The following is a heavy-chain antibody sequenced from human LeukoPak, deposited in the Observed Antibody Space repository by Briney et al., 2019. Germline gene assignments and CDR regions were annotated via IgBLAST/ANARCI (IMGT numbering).Heavy chain of an antibody. CDR3: ARTGYSYAGSYGMDV. Sequence: SETLSLTCTVSGGSISSGGYYWSWIRQHPGKGLEWIGYIYYSGSTYYNPSLKSRVTISVDTSKNQFSLKLSSVTAADTAVYYCARTGYSYAGSYGMDVWGQGTTVTVSS. CDR2: IYYSGST. D-gene: IGHD5-18*01. V-gene: IGHV4-31*03. CDR1: GGSISSGGYY. J-gene: IGHJ6*02.